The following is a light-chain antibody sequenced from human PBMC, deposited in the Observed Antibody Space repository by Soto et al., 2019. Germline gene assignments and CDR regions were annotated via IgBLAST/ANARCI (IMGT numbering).Light chain of an antibody. CDR3: SSYTRTSTCV. V-gene: IGLV2-14*01. J-gene: IGLJ3*02. CDR1: SSDVGVYNY. Sequence: QSALTQPASVSGSPGQSITISCTGTSSDVGVYNYVSWYQQHPGKAPKLMIYEDSNRPSGVSNRFSGSKSGNTASLTISGPQFEDEADYSCSSYTRTSTCVFGGGTKLTVL. CDR2: EDS.